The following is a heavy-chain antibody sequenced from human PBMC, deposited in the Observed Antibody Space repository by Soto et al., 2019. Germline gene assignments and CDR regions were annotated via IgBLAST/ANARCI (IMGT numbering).Heavy chain of an antibody. Sequence: ASVKVSCKASGYSFTTYAMHWVRQAPGQRLEWMGWINAGNGNTKYSQKFQGRVTITRDTSASTGYMELSSLSSEDTAVYYCMSGPFDYWGQGTLVTVSS. V-gene: IGHV1-3*01. CDR2: INAGNGNT. CDR3: MSGPFDY. CDR1: GYSFTTYA. J-gene: IGHJ4*02.